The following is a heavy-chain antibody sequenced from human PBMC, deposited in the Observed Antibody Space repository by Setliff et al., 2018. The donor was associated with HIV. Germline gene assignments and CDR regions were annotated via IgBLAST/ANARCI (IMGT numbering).Heavy chain of an antibody. CDR2: MNPNSGNT. V-gene: IGHV1-8*02. J-gene: IGHJ5*02. D-gene: IGHD2-15*01. CDR3: ARRCSGNSGGAFDP. CDR1: GYTFSSYD. Sequence: ASVKVSCKASGYTFSSYDINWVRQATGQGLEWMGWMNPNSGNTGYAQKFQGRVTMTRNTSISTAYMELNNLKFDDTAVYYCARRCSGNSGGAFDPWGPGTLVTVSS.